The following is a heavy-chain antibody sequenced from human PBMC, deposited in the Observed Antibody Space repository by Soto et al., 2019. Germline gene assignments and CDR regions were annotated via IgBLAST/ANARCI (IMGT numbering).Heavy chain of an antibody. V-gene: IGHV3-7*04. CDR1: GFTFSSYW. CDR2: IKQDGSEK. CDR3: ARDDSSSWYSTLFDY. D-gene: IGHD6-13*01. J-gene: IGHJ4*02. Sequence: EVQLVESGGGLVQPGGSLRLSCAASGFTFSSYWMSWVRQAPGKGLEWVANIKQDGSEKYYVDSVKGRFTISRDNAKNSLYLQMNSLRAEDTAVYYCARDDSSSWYSTLFDYWGQGTLVTVSS.